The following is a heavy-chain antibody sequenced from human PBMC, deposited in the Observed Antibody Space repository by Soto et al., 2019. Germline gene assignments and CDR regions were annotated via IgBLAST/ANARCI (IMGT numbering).Heavy chain of an antibody. CDR2: ISSGGSP. D-gene: IGHD3-3*01. CDR3: ARDIFGGAYDFLH. CDR1: GFRVSSLY. V-gene: IGHV3-66*01. J-gene: IGHJ4*02. Sequence: EVQLVESGGGLVQPGGSLRLSCAAYGFRVSSLYMTWVRQAPGKGLQWVAVISSGGSPYYADSVKGRFTISRDNSKNTLYLEMNSLRAEDTAVYYCARDIFGGAYDFLHGGQGTLVTVSS.